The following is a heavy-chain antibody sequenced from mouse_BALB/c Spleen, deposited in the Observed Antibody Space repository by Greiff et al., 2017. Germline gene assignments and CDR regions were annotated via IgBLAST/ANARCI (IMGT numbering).Heavy chain of an antibody. CDR1: GYTFTSYY. V-gene: IGHV1S81*02. D-gene: IGHD1-2*01. CDR3: ARKTLLRHFDY. CDR2: INPSNGGT. J-gene: IGHJ2*01. Sequence: QVQLQQSGAELVKPGASVKLSCKASGYTFTSYYMYWVKQRPGQGLEWIGEINPSNGGTNFNEKFKSKATLTVDKSSSTAYMQLSSLTSEDSAVYYCARKTLLRHFDYWGQGTTLTVSS.